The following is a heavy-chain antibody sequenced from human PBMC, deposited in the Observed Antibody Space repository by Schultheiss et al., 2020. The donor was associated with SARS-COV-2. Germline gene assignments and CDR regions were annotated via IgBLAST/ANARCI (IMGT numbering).Heavy chain of an antibody. CDR2: ISYDGSNK. V-gene: IGHV3-30*03. Sequence: GGSLRLSCVASEFSFTSCGMHWVRQAPGKGLEWVAVISYDGSNKYYADSVKGRFTISRDNSKNTLYLQMNSLRAEDTAVYYCARVGTGIVATIFGAFDIWGQGTMVTVSS. CDR3: ARVGTGIVATIFGAFDI. CDR1: EFSFTSCG. J-gene: IGHJ3*02. D-gene: IGHD5-12*01.